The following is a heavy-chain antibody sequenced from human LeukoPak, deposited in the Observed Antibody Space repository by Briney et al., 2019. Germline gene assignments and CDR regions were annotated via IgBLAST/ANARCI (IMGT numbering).Heavy chain of an antibody. CDR1: GLTFSSYA. D-gene: IGHD6-6*01. CDR2: IIDSGGST. V-gene: IGHV3-23*01. CDR3: AKGGSSSFGY. J-gene: IGHJ4*02. Sequence: GGSLRLPCAASGLTFSSYAMNWVRQAPGKGLEWVSGIIDSGGSTYYADSVKGRFTISRDNSKNTLYLQMSSLRAEDTAVYYCAKGGSSSFGYWGQGTLVTVSS.